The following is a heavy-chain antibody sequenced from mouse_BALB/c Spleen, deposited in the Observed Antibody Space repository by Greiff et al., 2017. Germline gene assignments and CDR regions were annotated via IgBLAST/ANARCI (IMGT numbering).Heavy chain of an antibody. CDR2: ILPGSGST. D-gene: IGHD2-1*01. V-gene: IGHV1-9*01. CDR3: ARKNGKDAMDY. J-gene: IGHJ4*01. Sequence: QVQLQQSGAELMKPGASVKISCKATGYTFSSYWIEWVKQRPGHGLEWIGEILPGSGSTNYNEKFKGKATFTADTSSNTAYMQLSSLTSEDSAVYYCARKNGKDAMDYWGQGTSVTVSS. CDR1: GYTFSSYW.